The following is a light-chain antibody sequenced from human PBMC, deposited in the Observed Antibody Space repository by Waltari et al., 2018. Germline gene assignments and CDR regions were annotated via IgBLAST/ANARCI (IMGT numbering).Light chain of an antibody. J-gene: IGLJ2*01. V-gene: IGLV2-14*03. Sequence: QSALTQPASVSRSPGQSITISCTGTSSDVGGYNYVSWYQQHPGKAPKLMIYDVSNRPSGVSNRSSGSKSGNTASLTISGLQAEDEADYYCSSYISSSTLELFGGGTSLTVL. CDR3: SSYISSSTLEL. CDR2: DVS. CDR1: SSDVGGYNY.